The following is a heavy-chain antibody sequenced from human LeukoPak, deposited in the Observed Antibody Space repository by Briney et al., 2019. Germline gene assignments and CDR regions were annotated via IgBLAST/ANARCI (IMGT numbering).Heavy chain of an antibody. CDR1: GFTFSSYA. D-gene: IGHD2-15*01. CDR3: AKDGGTHGGYVLDFDY. CDR2: ISGSGSST. Sequence: GGSLRLSCAAAGFTFSSYAMSWVRQAPGKGLEWVSAISGSGSSTYYADSVKGRFTISRDNSKNTLYLQMDSLGAEDTAVYYCAKDGGTHGGYVLDFDYWGQGTLVTVSS. J-gene: IGHJ4*02. V-gene: IGHV3-23*01.